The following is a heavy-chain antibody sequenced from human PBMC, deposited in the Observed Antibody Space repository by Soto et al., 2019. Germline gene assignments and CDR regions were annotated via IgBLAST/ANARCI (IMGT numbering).Heavy chain of an antibody. V-gene: IGHV1-18*01. CDR3: ARDRATYYDILTGYSDGYYYYYYMDV. J-gene: IGHJ6*03. CDR2: ISAYNGNT. D-gene: IGHD3-9*01. Sequence: ASVKVSCKASGYTFTSYGISWVRQAPGQGLEWMGWISAYNGNTNYAQKLQGRVTMTTDTSTSTAYMELRSLRSDDTAVYYCARDRATYYDILTGYSDGYYYYYYMDVWG. CDR1: GYTFTSYG.